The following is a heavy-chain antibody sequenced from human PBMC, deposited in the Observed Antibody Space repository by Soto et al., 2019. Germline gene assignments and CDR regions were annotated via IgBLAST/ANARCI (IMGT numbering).Heavy chain of an antibody. CDR2: IYYSGST. D-gene: IGHD5-12*01. J-gene: IGHJ3*02. CDR1: GGSISSSSYY. CDR3: ARLEYSGYDWDAFDI. V-gene: IGHV4-39*01. Sequence: PSETLSLTCTVSGGSISSSSYYWGWIRQPPGKGLEWIGSIYYSGSTYYNPSLKSRVTISVDTSKNQFSLKLSSVTAADTAVYYCARLEYSGYDWDAFDIWGQGTMVTVSS.